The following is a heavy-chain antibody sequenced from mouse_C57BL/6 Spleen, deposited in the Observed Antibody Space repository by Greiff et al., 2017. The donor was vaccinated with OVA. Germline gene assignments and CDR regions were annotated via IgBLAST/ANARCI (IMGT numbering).Heavy chain of an antibody. CDR3: ARREYDAVFDY. CDR1: GFTFSDYG. V-gene: IGHV5-17*01. CDR2: ISSGSSTI. D-gene: IGHD2-14*01. J-gene: IGHJ2*01. Sequence: EVKVVESGGGLVKPGGSLKLSCAASGFTFSDYGMHWVRQAPEKGLEWVAYISSGSSTIYYADTVKGRFTISRDNAKNTLFLQMTSLRSEDTAMYYCARREYDAVFDYWGQGTTLTVSS.